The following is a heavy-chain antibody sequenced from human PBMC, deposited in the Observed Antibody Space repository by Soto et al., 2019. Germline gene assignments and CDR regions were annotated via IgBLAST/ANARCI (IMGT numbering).Heavy chain of an antibody. V-gene: IGHV4-4*02. CDR3: ARMVGATLVDF. J-gene: IGHJ4*02. D-gene: IGHD1-26*01. Sequence: QVQLQESGPGLVRPSGTLSLTCAVSGASISSTTSGNWWSWVRQPPGKGLEWIGEIYHSGSTNCNPSLKSRVTMSVDKSKNQFSLKVSSVTAADTAVYYCARMVGATLVDFWGQGTLVTVSS. CDR2: IYHSGST. CDR1: GASISSTTSGNW.